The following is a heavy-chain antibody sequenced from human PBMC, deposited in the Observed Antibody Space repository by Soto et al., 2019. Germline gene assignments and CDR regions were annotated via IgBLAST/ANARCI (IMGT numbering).Heavy chain of an antibody. CDR3: ATVGTGSYDWFDP. V-gene: IGHV3-74*01. D-gene: IGHD1-1*01. Sequence: EVQLVESGGGLVQPGGSLRLSCAASGFTFRSNWMHWVRQAPAKGLVWVSRINSDGTTTTYADSVRGRFTISRDNAKNTLYLQMNSLRAEDTAVYYCATVGTGSYDWFDPWGQGTLVTVSS. J-gene: IGHJ5*02. CDR2: INSDGTTT. CDR1: GFTFRSNW.